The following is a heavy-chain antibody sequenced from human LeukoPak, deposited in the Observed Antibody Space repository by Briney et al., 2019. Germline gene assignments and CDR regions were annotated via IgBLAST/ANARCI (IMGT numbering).Heavy chain of an antibody. CDR2: ISWNSGSI. V-gene: IGHV3-9*01. CDR3: ARDNESDLDY. CDR1: GFTFDDYA. J-gene: IGHJ4*02. Sequence: GGSLRLSCAASGFTFDDYAMHWVRQAPGKGLEWVSGISWNSGSIGYADSVKGRFTISRDNAKNSLYLQMNSLRAEDTAVYYCARDNESDLDYWGQGTLVTVSS.